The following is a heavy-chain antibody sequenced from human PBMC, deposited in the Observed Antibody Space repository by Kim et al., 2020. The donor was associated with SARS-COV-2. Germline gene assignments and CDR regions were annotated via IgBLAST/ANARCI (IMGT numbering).Heavy chain of an antibody. V-gene: IGHV4-34*01. CDR1: GGSFSGYY. CDR3: ARGARYCSSTSCYMLPMVHWFDP. CDR2: INHSGST. D-gene: IGHD2-2*02. J-gene: IGHJ5*02. Sequence: SETLSLTCAVYGGSFSGYYWSWIRQPPGKGLEWIGEINHSGSTNYNPSLKSRVTISVDTSKNQFSLKLSSVTAADTAVYYCARGARYCSSTSCYMLPMVHWFDPWGQGTLVTVSS.